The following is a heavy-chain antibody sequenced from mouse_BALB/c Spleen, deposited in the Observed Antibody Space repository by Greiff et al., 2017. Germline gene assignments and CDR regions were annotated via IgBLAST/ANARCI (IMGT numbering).Heavy chain of an antibody. Sequence: EVQLVESGGGLVKPGGSLKLSCAASGFTFSDYYMYWVRQTPEKRLEWVATISDGGSYTYYPDSVKGRFTISRDNAKNNLYLQMSSLKSEDTAMYYCARGDGLFDYWGQGTTLTVSS. D-gene: IGHD1-2*01. CDR1: GFTFSDYY. V-gene: IGHV5-4*02. CDR2: ISDGGSYT. J-gene: IGHJ2*01. CDR3: ARGDGLFDY.